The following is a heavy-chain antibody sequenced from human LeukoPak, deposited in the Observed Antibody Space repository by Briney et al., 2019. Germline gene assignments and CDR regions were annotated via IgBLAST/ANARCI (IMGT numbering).Heavy chain of an antibody. Sequence: GGSLRLSCAASGFTFTTYSMNWVRQAPGKGLEWVSSISSNGDYIYYADSLKGRFTISRDNAKNSLYLQMNSLRAEDTAVYYCARDVVGSLDYWGQGTLVTVSS. V-gene: IGHV3-21*01. D-gene: IGHD1-26*01. CDR1: GFTFTTYS. J-gene: IGHJ4*02. CDR2: ISSNGDYI. CDR3: ARDVVGSLDY.